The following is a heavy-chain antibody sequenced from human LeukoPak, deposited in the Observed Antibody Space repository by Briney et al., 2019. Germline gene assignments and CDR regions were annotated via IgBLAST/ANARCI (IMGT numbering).Heavy chain of an antibody. CDR2: IFSDGST. J-gene: IGHJ4*02. CDR3: AAGVQTVLPNNY. V-gene: IGHV3-53*01. CDR1: GFTVSSNY. D-gene: IGHD1-1*01. Sequence: GGSLRLSCVASGFTVSSNYMSWVRQAPGKGLEWVSVIFSDGSTYYADSVKGRFTTSRDNSDNTLYLRMNSLRADDTAVYYCAAGVQTVLPNNYWGQGTLVTVSS.